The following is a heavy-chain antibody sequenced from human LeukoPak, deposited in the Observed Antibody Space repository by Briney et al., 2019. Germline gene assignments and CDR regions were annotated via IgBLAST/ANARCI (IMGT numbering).Heavy chain of an antibody. Sequence: SETLSLTCTASGGSISTSGNYWGWIRQPPGKGLEWIASINYSGTTYYNPSLKSRVTISEDRSKNQFSLKLSSVTAADTAVYYCARLRDGRWLLEYWGQGTLVTVSS. V-gene: IGHV4-39*01. D-gene: IGHD5-24*01. CDR2: INYSGTT. CDR3: ARLRDGRWLLEY. J-gene: IGHJ4*02. CDR1: GGSISTSGNY.